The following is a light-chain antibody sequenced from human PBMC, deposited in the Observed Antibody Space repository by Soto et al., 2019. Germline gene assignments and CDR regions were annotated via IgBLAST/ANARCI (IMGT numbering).Light chain of an antibody. CDR2: HND. V-gene: IGLV1-51*01. J-gene: IGLJ1*01. CDR1: STDIGNNY. CDR3: VTWDISVWV. Sequence: SALTQPPSVSAAPGQTVTISCSGNSTDIGNNYVFWYQHLPGTAPKILISHNDKPPSGIPDRFSGSKSGASATLGITGLQTGAEADYYCVTWDISVWVFGTGTKVTVL.